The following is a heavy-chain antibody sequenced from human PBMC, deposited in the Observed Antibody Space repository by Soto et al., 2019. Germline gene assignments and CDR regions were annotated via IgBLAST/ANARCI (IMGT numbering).Heavy chain of an antibody. V-gene: IGHV1-8*01. CDR2: MNPNSGNT. CDR3: ARGRWNYVQSVDY. J-gene: IGHJ4*02. CDR1: GYTFTSYD. Sequence: QVQLVQSGAEVKKPGDSVKVSCKASGYTFTSYDINWVRQATGQGLEWMGWMNPNSGNTGYAQKFQGRITMTRNSSISTAYMELSSLRPEDTAVYYCARGRWNYVQSVDYWGQGTLVTVSS. D-gene: IGHD1-7*01.